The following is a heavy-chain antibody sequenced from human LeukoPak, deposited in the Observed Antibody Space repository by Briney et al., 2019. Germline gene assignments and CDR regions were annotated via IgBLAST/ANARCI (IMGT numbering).Heavy chain of an antibody. V-gene: IGHV1-8*01. CDR3: ARGTSGYIDIVVRSLVRARQWFDP. CDR1: GYTFTSYD. CDR2: MNPNSGNT. D-gene: IGHD2-2*01. Sequence: ASVKVSCKASGYTFTSYDINRVRQATGQGLEWMGWMNPNSGNTGYAQKFQGRVTMTRNTSISTAYMELSSLRSEDTAVYYCARGTSGYIDIVVRSLVRARQWFDPWGQGTLVTVSS. J-gene: IGHJ5*02.